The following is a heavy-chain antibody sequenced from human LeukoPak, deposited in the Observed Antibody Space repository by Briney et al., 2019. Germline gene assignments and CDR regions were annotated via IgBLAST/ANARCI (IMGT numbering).Heavy chain of an antibody. Sequence: PSETLSLTCTVSGDSISTSNSYWGWIRQPPGKGLEWIGSIYYSGNTYYNASLKSRVTISVDTSKNQFSLKLTSVTAADTAVYYCARGYSSSWYFNWFDPWGQGTLVTVSS. CDR1: GDSISTSNSY. D-gene: IGHD6-13*01. J-gene: IGHJ5*02. CDR3: ARGYSSSWYFNWFDP. V-gene: IGHV4-39*01. CDR2: IYYSGNT.